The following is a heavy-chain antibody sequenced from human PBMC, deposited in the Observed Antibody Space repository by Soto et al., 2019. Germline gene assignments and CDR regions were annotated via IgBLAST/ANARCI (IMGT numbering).Heavy chain of an antibody. Sequence: GASVKVSCKASGYTFTSYGISWVRQAPGQGLEWMGWISAYNGNTNYAQKLQGRVTMTTDTSTSTAYMELRSLRSDDTAVYYCARAWGDYGGNWIECFDYWGQGTLVTVSS. CDR2: ISAYNGNT. D-gene: IGHD4-17*01. V-gene: IGHV1-18*01. J-gene: IGHJ4*02. CDR1: GYTFTSYG. CDR3: ARAWGDYGGNWIECFDY.